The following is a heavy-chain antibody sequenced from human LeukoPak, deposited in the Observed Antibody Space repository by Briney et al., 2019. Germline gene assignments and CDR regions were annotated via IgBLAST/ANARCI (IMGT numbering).Heavy chain of an antibody. CDR1: GFTFSSYG. J-gene: IGHJ4*02. V-gene: IGHV3-30*02. D-gene: IGHD6-6*01. CDR2: IRSDGSDK. Sequence: GGSLRLSCAASGFTFSSYGMHWVRQAPGKGLEWVTFIRSDGSDKYHADSVKGRFTISRDNSKNTLYLQMNSLRAEDTAVYYCARAPYSSSDYWGQGTLVTVSS. CDR3: ARAPYSSSDY.